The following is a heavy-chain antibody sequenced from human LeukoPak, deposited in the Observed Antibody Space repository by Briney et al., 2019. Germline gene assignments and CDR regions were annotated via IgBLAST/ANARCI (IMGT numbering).Heavy chain of an antibody. J-gene: IGHJ6*03. D-gene: IGHD6-19*01. V-gene: IGHV1-8*01. CDR3: ARGAPRGGSSGWYTLYYYYYMDV. Sequence: GASVKVSCKSSGYTFTSYDINWVRQATGQGLEWMGWMNPNSGNTGYAQKFQGRVTMTRNTPISTAYMELSSLRSEDTAVYYCARGAPRGGSSGWYTLYYYYYMDVWGKGTTVTVSS. CDR1: GYTFTSYD. CDR2: MNPNSGNT.